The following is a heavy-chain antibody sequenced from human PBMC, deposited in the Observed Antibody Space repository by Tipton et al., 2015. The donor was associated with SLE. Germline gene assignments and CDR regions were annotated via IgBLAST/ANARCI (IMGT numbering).Heavy chain of an antibody. CDR3: VKDIPVLAT. CDR2: IKSEAEQSKT. CDR1: GDTFGTYG. J-gene: IGHJ5*02. D-gene: IGHD6-6*01. V-gene: IGHV3-30*02. Sequence: SGDTFGTYGMHWVRQASDKGPEWVAFIKSEAEQSKTYYPDSVKGRFTISRDNSKNTLYLEMNSLRVEDTAVYYCVKDIPVLATWGQGTVVTVSS.